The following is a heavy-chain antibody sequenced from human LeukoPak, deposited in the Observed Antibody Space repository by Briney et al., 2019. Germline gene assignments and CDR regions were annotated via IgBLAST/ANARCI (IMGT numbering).Heavy chain of an antibody. CDR3: ARVFGTVTTVDY. CDR2: IYYSGST. V-gene: IGHV4-59*01. Sequence: SETLSLTCTVSGGSISSYYWSWIRQPPGKGLEWIGYIYYSGSTNYNPSLKSRVTISVDTSKNQFSLKLSSVTAADTAVYYCARVFGTVTTVDYWGQGTLVTVFS. J-gene: IGHJ4*02. CDR1: GGSISSYY. D-gene: IGHD4-11*01.